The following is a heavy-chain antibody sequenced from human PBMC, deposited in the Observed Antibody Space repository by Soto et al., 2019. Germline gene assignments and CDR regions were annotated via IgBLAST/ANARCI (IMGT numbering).Heavy chain of an antibody. Sequence: QVQLQESGPGLVKPSQTLSLTCTVSGGSISSGGYYWSWIRQHPGKGLEWIGYIYYSGSTYYNPSLKRRVTISVDTSKNQFSLKLSSVTAADTAVYYCARRRSKKADGAARTTYYYYYYMDVWGKGTTVTVSS. J-gene: IGHJ6*03. V-gene: IGHV4-31*03. CDR3: ARRRSKKADGAARTTYYYYYYMDV. CDR2: IYYSGST. D-gene: IGHD6-6*01. CDR1: GGSISSGGYY.